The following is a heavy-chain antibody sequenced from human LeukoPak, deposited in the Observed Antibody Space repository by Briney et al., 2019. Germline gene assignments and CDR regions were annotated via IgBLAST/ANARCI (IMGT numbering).Heavy chain of an antibody. V-gene: IGHV3-21*01. Sequence: GGSLRLSCAASGFTFSSYSMIWVRQAPGKGLELVSSISGTSSYIYYADSVKGRFTISRDNVKNSLYLQMNSLRAEDTAVYYCVSSPRVAAQDVWGKGTTVTVSS. CDR1: GFTFSSYS. CDR3: VSSPRVAAQDV. D-gene: IGHD6-6*01. J-gene: IGHJ6*04. CDR2: ISGTSSYI.